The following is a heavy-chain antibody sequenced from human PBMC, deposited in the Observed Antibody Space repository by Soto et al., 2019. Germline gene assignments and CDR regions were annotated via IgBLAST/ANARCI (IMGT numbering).Heavy chain of an antibody. V-gene: IGHV4-61*01. Sequence: QVQLQESGPGLVKPSETLSLTCTVSGGSVSSGSYYWSWIRQPPGKGLEWIGYIYYSGSTNYNPSLKSRVTISVDTSKNQFSLKLSSVTAADTAVYYCARVENTAMVEYDAFDIWGQGTMVTVSS. J-gene: IGHJ3*02. D-gene: IGHD5-18*01. CDR3: ARVENTAMVEYDAFDI. CDR2: IYYSGST. CDR1: GGSVSSGSYY.